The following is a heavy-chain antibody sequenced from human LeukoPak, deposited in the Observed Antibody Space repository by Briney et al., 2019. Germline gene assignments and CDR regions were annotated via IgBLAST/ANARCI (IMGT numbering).Heavy chain of an antibody. CDR2: IKQDGSEK. CDR3: AVLRGNNY. D-gene: IGHD3-10*01. Sequence: QAGGSLRLSCAASGVTFSSYIWTWVRQPPGKGLEWVANIKQDGSEKYYVDSVEGRFSISRDNAKNSLYLQMNSLRVEDTAVYYCAVLRGNNYWGQGTLVTVSS. V-gene: IGHV3-7*01. J-gene: IGHJ4*02. CDR1: GVTFSSYI.